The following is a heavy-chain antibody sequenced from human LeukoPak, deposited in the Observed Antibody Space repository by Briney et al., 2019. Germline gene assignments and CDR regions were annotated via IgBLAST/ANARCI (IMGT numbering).Heavy chain of an antibody. V-gene: IGHV1-2*02. D-gene: IGHD3-9*01. CDR2: INPNSGGT. J-gene: IGHJ4*02. CDR3: ARVGYDILTGYHSFDY. CDR1: GYTFTGYY. Sequence: ASVKVSCKASGYTFTGYYMHWVRQAPGQGLEWMGWINPNSGGTNYAQKFQGRVTMTRDTSISTAYMELSRLRSDGTAVYYCARVGYDILTGYHSFDYWGQGTLVTVSS.